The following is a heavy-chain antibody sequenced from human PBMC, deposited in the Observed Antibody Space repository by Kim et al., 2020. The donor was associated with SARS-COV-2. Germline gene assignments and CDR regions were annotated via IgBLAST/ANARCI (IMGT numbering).Heavy chain of an antibody. CDR1: GGSISSSSYY. CDR3: ASEKVVITTYYYYAMDV. CDR2: IYYSGST. J-gene: IGHJ6*02. Sequence: SETLSLTCTVFGGSISSSSYYWGWIRQPPGKGLEWIGSIYYSGSTYYNPSLKSRVTISVDTSKNQFSLKLSSVTAADTAVYYCASEKVVITTYYYYAMDVWGQGTTVTVSS. D-gene: IGHD3-22*01. V-gene: IGHV4-39*01.